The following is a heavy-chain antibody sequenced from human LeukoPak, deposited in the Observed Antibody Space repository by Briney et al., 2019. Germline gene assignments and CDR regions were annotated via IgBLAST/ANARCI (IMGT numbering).Heavy chain of an antibody. D-gene: IGHD4-17*01. V-gene: IGHV3-23*01. Sequence: GGSLRLSCAPSGFTFCIYAMSWVRQAPGKGLEWVSAISGSGGSTYYADSVKARFTNSRDNSKNTLYLQMNSLRAEDKAVYYCAKDGRDYSFSYWGQGTLVTVSS. CDR2: ISGSGGST. J-gene: IGHJ4*02. CDR1: GFTFCIYA. CDR3: AKDGRDYSFSY.